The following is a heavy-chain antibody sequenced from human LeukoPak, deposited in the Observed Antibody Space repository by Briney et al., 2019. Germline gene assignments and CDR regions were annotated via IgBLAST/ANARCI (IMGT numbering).Heavy chain of an antibody. D-gene: IGHD5-12*01. V-gene: IGHV3-7*01. CDR2: IKQDGGEI. J-gene: IGHJ6*03. CDR1: GFTFSSYW. Sequence: GGSLRLSCVVSGFTFSSYWMSWVRQAPGKGLEWVANIKQDGGEIYYVDSVKGRFTISRDNAKNSLYLQMSSLTAEDTAVYYCARDSGDYSGYDWDYYYMDVWGKGTTVTVSS. CDR3: ARDSGDYSGYDWDYYYMDV.